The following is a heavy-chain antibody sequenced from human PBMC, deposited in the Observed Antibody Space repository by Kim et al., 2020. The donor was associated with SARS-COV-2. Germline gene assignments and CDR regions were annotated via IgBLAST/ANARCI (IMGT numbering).Heavy chain of an antibody. V-gene: IGHV3-7*04. J-gene: IGHJ6*02. CDR1: GFTFSSYW. Sequence: GGSLRLSCAASGFTFSSYWMSWVRQAPGKGLEWVANIKQDGSEKYYVDSVKGRFTISRDNAKNSLYLQMNSLRAEDTAVYYCARGPSSSFDYGMDVWGQGTTVTVSS. CDR2: IKQDGSEK. D-gene: IGHD6-13*01. CDR3: ARGPSSSFDYGMDV.